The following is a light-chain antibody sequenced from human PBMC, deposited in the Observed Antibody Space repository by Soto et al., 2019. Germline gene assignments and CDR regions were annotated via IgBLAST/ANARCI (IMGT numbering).Light chain of an antibody. V-gene: IGLV2-11*01. CDR3: CSSAGSYTYV. J-gene: IGLJ1*01. CDR1: STDVGGYNF. Sequence: QSVLTQPRSVSGSPGQSVTISCAGTSTDVGGYNFVSWYQQHPVKAPKLIIYDVSKRPSGVPDRFSGSKSGNTASLTISGRQAEDEADYFCCSSAGSYTYVFGTGTKLTVL. CDR2: DVS.